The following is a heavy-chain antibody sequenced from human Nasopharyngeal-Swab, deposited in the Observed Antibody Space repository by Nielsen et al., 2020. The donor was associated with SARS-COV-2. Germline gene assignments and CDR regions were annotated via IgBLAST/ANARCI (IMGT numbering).Heavy chain of an antibody. CDR3: AGDGLDYDFWSAYFMDV. CDR2: ISSSSSYI. D-gene: IGHD3-3*01. Sequence: GGSLRLSCAASGFTFNNYNFNWVRQAPGKALEWVSSISSSSSYIYYADSVKGRFTISSDTAKNSLYLQMNSLRAEDTAVYYCAGDGLDYDFWSAYFMDVWGQGTTVTVSS. CDR1: GFTFNNYN. J-gene: IGHJ6*02. V-gene: IGHV3-21*01.